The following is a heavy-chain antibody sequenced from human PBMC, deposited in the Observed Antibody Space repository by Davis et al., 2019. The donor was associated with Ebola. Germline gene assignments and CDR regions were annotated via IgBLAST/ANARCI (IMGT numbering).Heavy chain of an antibody. D-gene: IGHD1-26*01. J-gene: IGHJ4*02. Sequence: GGSLRLSCAASGFTFSGSAMHWVRQASGKGLEWVGRIRSKANSYATAYAASVKGRFTISRDDSKNTAYLQMNSLRAEDTALYHCAREVGALYNFDYWGQGTLVTVSS. CDR2: IRSKANSYAT. CDR1: GFTFSGSA. V-gene: IGHV3-73*01. CDR3: AREVGALYNFDY.